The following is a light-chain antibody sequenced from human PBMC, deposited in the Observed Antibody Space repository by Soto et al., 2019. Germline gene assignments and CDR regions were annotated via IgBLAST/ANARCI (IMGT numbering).Light chain of an antibody. CDR1: SSDVGGYNY. J-gene: IGLJ2*01. CDR2: EVS. Sequence: QSALTQPASVSGSPGQSITISCTGTSSDVGGYNYVSWYQQYPGKAPKLMIYEVSNRPSGVSNRFSGSKSGNTASLTISGLQAEDEAVYYCSSYTSSNPPVVFGGGTKLTVL. V-gene: IGLV2-14*01. CDR3: SSYTSSNPPVV.